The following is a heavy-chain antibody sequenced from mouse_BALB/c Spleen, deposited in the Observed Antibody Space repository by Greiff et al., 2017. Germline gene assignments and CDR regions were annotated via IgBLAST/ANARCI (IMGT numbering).Heavy chain of an antibody. J-gene: IGHJ4*01. V-gene: IGHV2-9*02. D-gene: IGHD2-1*01. CDR2: IWAGGST. CDR1: GFSLTSYG. Sequence: VQGVESGPGLVAPSQSLSITCTVSGFSLTSYGVHWVRQPPGKGLEWLGVIWAGGSTNYNSALMSRLSISKDNSKSQVFLKMNSLQTDDTAMYYCAREGGNYPYAMDYWGQGTSVTVSS. CDR3: AREGGNYPYAMDY.